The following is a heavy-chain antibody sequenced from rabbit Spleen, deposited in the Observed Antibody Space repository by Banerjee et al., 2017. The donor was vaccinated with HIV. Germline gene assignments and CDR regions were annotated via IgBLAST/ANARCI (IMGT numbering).Heavy chain of an antibody. CDR2: IYTGSSGST. D-gene: IGHD1-1*01. J-gene: IGHJ4*01. V-gene: IGHV1S45*01. Sequence: QEQLVESGGGLVQPEGSLTLTCTASGFSFSSNYYYMCWVRQAPGKGLEWIACIYTGSSGSTYYANWAKGRSTISKTSSTTVTLQMTSLTAADTATYFCARTRDSSNLSGLSLWGQGTLVTVS. CDR3: ARTRDSSNLSGLSL. CDR1: GFSFSSNYY.